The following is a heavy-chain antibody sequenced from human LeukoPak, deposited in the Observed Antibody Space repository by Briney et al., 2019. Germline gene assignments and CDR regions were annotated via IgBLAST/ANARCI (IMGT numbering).Heavy chain of an antibody. Sequence: PSETLSLTCTVSGGSISTYYWSWIRQPAAKGLEWIGRIYTSGSTNYNPSLKSRVTMSVDTSKNQFSLKPSSVTAADTAVYYCARTSPHAFDIWGHGTMVTVSS. D-gene: IGHD2-2*01. CDR3: ARTSPHAFDI. J-gene: IGHJ3*02. CDR1: GGSISTYY. CDR2: IYTSGST. V-gene: IGHV4-4*07.